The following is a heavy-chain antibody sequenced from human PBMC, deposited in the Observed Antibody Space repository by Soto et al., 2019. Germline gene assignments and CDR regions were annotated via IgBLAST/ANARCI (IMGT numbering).Heavy chain of an antibody. J-gene: IGHJ6*02. CDR3: ARCIQGDYYYGMDV. D-gene: IGHD5-18*01. CDR1: GYTFYSHS. Sequence: QAQLVQSGAEVKKPGASVKVSCKASGYTFYSHSISWVRQAPGQGLEWMGRINGDYGNTQYAQKFRGRVTTTTDTSTTTVYMELTNLRSDDTAVYYCARCIQGDYYYGMDVWGQGTTVTVSS. V-gene: IGHV1-18*01. CDR2: INGDYGNT.